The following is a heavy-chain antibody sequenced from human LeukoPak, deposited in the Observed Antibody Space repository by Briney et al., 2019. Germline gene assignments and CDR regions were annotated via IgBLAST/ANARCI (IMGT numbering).Heavy chain of an antibody. D-gene: IGHD6-13*01. CDR2: IVYSGST. V-gene: IGHV4-59*12. J-gene: IGHJ6*04. Sequence: PSETLSLTCTVSGGSISTYYWSWIRRPPGKELEWIGYIVYSGSTDYNPSLKSRVTISVDTSKNQFSLKLSSVTAADTAVYYCARDLGSSSWFLDVWGKGTTVTVSS. CDR1: GGSISTYY. CDR3: ARDLGSSSWFLDV.